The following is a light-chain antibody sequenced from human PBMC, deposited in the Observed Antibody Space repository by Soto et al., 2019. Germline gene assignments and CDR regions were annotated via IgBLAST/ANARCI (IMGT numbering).Light chain of an antibody. Sequence: DMEMTQSPYSLSASVGDRVTITCRASQSISSYLNWYQQKPGKAPKLLIYAASTLQFGVPSRFSGSGSGTDFTLTISSLQPEDFATYYSQQSDRSPTFGQGTRVDSK. CDR1: QSISSY. J-gene: IGKJ1*01. CDR3: QQSDRSPT. V-gene: IGKV1-39*01. CDR2: AAS.